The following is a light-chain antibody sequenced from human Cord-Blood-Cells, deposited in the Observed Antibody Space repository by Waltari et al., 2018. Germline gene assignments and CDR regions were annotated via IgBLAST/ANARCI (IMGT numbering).Light chain of an antibody. Sequence: DIQMTQSPSSLSASVGDRVTITCRASQSISSYLNCYQQKPGKAPKLLIYAAASFQSGVPSRCSGSGSGTDVTLTISSLLPEDFATYYCQQSYSTPYTFGQGTKVEIK. J-gene: IGKJ2*01. CDR1: QSISSY. CDR2: AAA. CDR3: QQSYSTPYT. V-gene: IGKV1-39*01.